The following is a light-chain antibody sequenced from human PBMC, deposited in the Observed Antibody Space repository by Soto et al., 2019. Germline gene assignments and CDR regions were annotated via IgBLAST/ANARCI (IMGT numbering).Light chain of an antibody. CDR3: QQYGGSPLWT. V-gene: IGKV3-20*01. J-gene: IGKJ1*01. CDR1: QSVSSNY. Sequence: EIVLTQSPGTLSLSPGESATLSCRATQSVSSNYLAWYQQKPGQAPRLLIYGASTRATGIPDRFSGSGSGTDFTLTISRLEPEDFAVYYCQQYGGSPLWTFGQGTKVDIK. CDR2: GAS.